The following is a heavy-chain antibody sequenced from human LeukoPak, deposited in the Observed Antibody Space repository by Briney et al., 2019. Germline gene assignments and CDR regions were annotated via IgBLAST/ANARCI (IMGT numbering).Heavy chain of an antibody. D-gene: IGHD3-16*02. CDR2: ISYDGSNK. Sequence: GGSLRLPCAASGFTFSSYGMHWVRQAPGKGLEWVAVISYDGSNKYYADSVKGRFTISRDNSKNTLYLQMDSLRAEDTAVYYCAKEDFMITFGGVIVPPSHWGQGTLVTVSS. J-gene: IGHJ4*02. CDR3: AKEDFMITFGGVIVPPSH. CDR1: GFTFSSYG. V-gene: IGHV3-30*18.